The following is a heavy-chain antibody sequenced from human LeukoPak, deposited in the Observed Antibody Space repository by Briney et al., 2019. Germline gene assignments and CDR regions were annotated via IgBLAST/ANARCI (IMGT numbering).Heavy chain of an antibody. V-gene: IGHV1-46*01. CDR1: GGTFSSYA. D-gene: IGHD6-19*01. CDR3: ARDFRSAVAGLFDY. CDR2: INPSGGST. J-gene: IGHJ4*02. Sequence: ASVKVSCKASGGTFSSYAISWVRQAPGQGLEWMGIINPSGGSTSYAQKFQGRVTMTRDTSTSTVYMELSSLRSEDTAVYYCARDFRSAVAGLFDYWGQGTLVTVSS.